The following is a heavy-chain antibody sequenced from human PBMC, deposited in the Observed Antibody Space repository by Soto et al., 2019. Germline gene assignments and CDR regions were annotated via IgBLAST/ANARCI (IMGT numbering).Heavy chain of an antibody. CDR1: GFTFSSYA. J-gene: IGHJ6*02. Sequence: QVQLVESGGGVVQPGRSLRLSCAASGFTFSSYAMHWVRQAPGKGLEWVAVISYDGSNKYYADSVKRRCTITRDNTKNTLYMQMNSLRAKDTAVYYCVRERLGYDWNEFTYYYYGMDVWGQGTTVTVSS. CDR3: VRERLGYDWNEFTYYYYGMDV. D-gene: IGHD1-1*01. V-gene: IGHV3-30-3*01. CDR2: ISYDGSNK.